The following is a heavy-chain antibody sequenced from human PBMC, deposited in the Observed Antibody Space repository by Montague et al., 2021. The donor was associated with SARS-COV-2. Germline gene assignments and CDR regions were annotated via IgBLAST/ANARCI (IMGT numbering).Heavy chain of an antibody. J-gene: IGHJ6*02. D-gene: IGHD3-10*01. CDR1: GGSVSSADYS. Sequence: TLSLTCVVSGGSVSSADYSWSWIRQSPGKGLEWIGYIYQSGSAYYNPSLKSRVTISIDTSNNQFSLNLRSVTAADTGLYYCATGTRRYEMDFWGQGTTVTVSS. CDR2: IYQSGSA. CDR3: ATGTRRYEMDF. V-gene: IGHV4-30-2*06.